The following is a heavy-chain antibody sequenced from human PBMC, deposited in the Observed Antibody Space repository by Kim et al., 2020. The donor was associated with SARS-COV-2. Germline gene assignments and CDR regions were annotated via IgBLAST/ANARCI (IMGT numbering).Heavy chain of an antibody. CDR1: GGSISSGGYY. Sequence: SETLSLTCTVSGGSISSGGYYWSWIRQHPGKGLEWIGYIYYSGSTYYNPSLKSRVTISVDTSKNQFSLKLSSVTAADTAVYYCARGDGDTAMVDLAFDIWGQGTMVTVSS. D-gene: IGHD5-18*01. V-gene: IGHV4-31*03. J-gene: IGHJ3*02. CDR2: IYYSGST. CDR3: ARGDGDTAMVDLAFDI.